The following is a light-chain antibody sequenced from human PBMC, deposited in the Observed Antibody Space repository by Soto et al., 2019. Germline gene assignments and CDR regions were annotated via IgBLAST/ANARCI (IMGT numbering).Light chain of an antibody. CDR1: QSVSSY. Sequence: EIVLTQSPATLSLSPGERATLSCRASQSVSSYLAWFQQKPGQAPRLLIYDASSRATGIPARFSGSGSGTDFTLTLSSLEPEDFAVYYCQQRSNWPTFGGGTKVEIK. CDR3: QQRSNWPT. CDR2: DAS. V-gene: IGKV3-11*01. J-gene: IGKJ4*01.